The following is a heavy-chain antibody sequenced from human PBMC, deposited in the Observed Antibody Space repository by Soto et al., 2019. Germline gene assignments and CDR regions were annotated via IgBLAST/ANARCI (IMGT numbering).Heavy chain of an antibody. CDR1: GGTLSSYA. CDR3: ARDYGDFPYYFDY. CDR2: IIPIFGTA. D-gene: IGHD4-17*01. Sequence: QVQLVQSGAEVKKPGSSVKVSCRASGGTLSSYAISSVRQAPGQGLEWMGGIIPIFGTANYAHKFQGRVTITADESTSTAYMELSSLRSEDTAVYYCARDYGDFPYYFDYWGQGTLVTVSS. J-gene: IGHJ4*02. V-gene: IGHV1-69*01.